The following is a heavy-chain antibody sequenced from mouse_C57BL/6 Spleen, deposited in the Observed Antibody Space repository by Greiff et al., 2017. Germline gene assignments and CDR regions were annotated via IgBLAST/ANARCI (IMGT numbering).Heavy chain of an antibody. CDR2: IYPGSGST. CDR3: ARSDTTVDYFDY. D-gene: IGHD1-1*01. V-gene: IGHV1-55*01. Sequence: QVQLKESGAELVKPGASVKMSCKASGYTFTSYWITWVKQRPGQGLEWIGDIYPGSGSTNYNEKFKSKATLTVDTSSSTAYMQLSSLTSEDSAVYYCARSDTTVDYFDYWGQGTTLTVSS. J-gene: IGHJ2*01. CDR1: GYTFTSYW.